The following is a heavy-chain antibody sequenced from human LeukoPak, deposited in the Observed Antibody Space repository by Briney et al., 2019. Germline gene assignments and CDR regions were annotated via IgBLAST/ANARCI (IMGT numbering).Heavy chain of an antibody. CDR3: ARDSFPPDDYYYGMDV. D-gene: IGHD1-14*01. V-gene: IGHV4-59*01. J-gene: IGHJ6*02. Sequence: SETLSLTCTVSGGSISSYYWSWIRQPRGKGLEWIGYIYYSGSTNYNPSLKSRVTISVDTSKNQFSLKLSSVTAADTAVYYCARDSFPPDDYYYGMDVWGQGTTGTVSS. CDR2: IYYSGST. CDR1: GGSISSYY.